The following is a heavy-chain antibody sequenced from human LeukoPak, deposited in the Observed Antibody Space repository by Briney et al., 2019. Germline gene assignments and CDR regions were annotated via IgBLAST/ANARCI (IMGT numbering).Heavy chain of an antibody. V-gene: IGHV3-23*01. CDR1: GFTFSSYA. J-gene: IGHJ5*02. CDR3: AKDPSIRITMVRNTNWFDH. Sequence: GGSLRLSCAASGFTFSSYAMSWVRQAPGKGLEWVSAISGSGGSTYYADSVKGRFTISRDNSKNTLYLQMNSLRAEDTAVYYCAKDPSIRITMVRNTNWFDHWGQGTLVTVSS. CDR2: ISGSGGST. D-gene: IGHD3-10*01.